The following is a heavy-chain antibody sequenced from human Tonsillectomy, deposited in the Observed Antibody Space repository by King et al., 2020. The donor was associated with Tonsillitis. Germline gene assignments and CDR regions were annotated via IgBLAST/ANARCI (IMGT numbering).Heavy chain of an antibody. CDR3: ARQIDCNRASCHGYYYYGMDV. J-gene: IGHJ6*02. V-gene: IGHV3-74*01. Sequence: VQLVESGGGLVQPGGSLRLSCTASGFSFSTYWMHWVRQTPGKGLVWVSRIDYDGNINYADAVKGRFTLSRDNAKNTLYLQMNRLRAEDAAVYHCARQIDCNRASCHGYYYYGMDVWGQGTTVTVSS. CDR1: GFSFSTYW. D-gene: IGHD2-2*01. CDR2: IDYDGNI.